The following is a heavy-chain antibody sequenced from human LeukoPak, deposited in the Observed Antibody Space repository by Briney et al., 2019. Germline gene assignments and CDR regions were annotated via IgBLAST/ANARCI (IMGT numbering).Heavy chain of an antibody. J-gene: IGHJ4*02. D-gene: IGHD3-22*01. CDR1: GFTFSSYA. CDR3: ARGLTMIVVVPGY. V-gene: IGHV3-23*01. Sequence: GGSLRLSCVASGFTFSSYAMSWVRQAPGKGLEWVSAISGSGGSTYYADSVKGRFTISRDNSKNTLYLQMNSLRAEDTAVYYCARGLTMIVVVPGYWGQGTLVTVSS. CDR2: ISGSGGST.